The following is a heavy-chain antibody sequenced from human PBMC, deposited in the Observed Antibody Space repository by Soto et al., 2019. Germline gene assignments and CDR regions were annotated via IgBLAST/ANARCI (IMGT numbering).Heavy chain of an antibody. CDR1: GGTFSSYA. CDR3: ASCVREDPHYYYYGMDD. J-gene: IGHJ6*02. D-gene: IGHD3-10*02. V-gene: IGHV1-69*13. CDR2: IIPIFGTA. Sequence: GASVKVSCKASGGTFSSYAISWVRQAPGQGLEWMGGIIPIFGTANYAQKFQGRVTITADESTSTAYMELSSLRSEDTAVYYCASCVREDPHYYYYGMDDWGQRPTVTV.